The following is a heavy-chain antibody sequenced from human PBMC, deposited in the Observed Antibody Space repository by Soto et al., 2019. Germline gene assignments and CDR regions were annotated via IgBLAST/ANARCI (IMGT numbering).Heavy chain of an antibody. CDR1: GFSFSDNW. J-gene: IGHJ4*02. CDR2: IKEDGSEK. D-gene: IGHD3-10*01. V-gene: IGHV3-7*01. CDR3: ARERYYYGSGDY. Sequence: PGGSLXLSCAASGFSFSDNWMHWVRQAPGKGLEWVANIKEDGSEKNYVDSVKGQFTISRDNAKNSLYLQMNSLRAEDTAVYYCARERYYYGSGDYWGQGTLVTVSS.